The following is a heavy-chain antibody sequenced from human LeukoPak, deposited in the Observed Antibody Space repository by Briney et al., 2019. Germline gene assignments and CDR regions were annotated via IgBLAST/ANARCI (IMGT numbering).Heavy chain of an antibody. J-gene: IGHJ4*02. V-gene: IGHV1-69*04. CDR3: ARDGEMATIYFDY. Sequence: GASVKVSCKASGGTFSSYAISWVRQAPGQGLECMETIIPIVGIANYAQKFQGRVTITADKFTSTAYMELSSLRSEDTAVYYCARDGEMATIYFDYWGQGTLVTVSS. D-gene: IGHD5-24*01. CDR1: GGTFSSYA. CDR2: IIPIVGIA.